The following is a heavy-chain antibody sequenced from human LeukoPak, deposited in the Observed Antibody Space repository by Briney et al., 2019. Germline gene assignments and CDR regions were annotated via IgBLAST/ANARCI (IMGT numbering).Heavy chain of an antibody. J-gene: IGHJ4*02. Sequence: SGTLSLTCTVSGDSINSLDLWSWVRQPPGKGLEWIGEMYLSGTTHSNPSVKSRVTISIDKSKNQFFLNLSSVTAADTAVYYCAKDGIRSSSPGYFDYWGQGTLVTVSS. D-gene: IGHD6-6*01. CDR1: GDSINSLDL. CDR3: AKDGIRSSSPGYFDY. V-gene: IGHV4-4*02. CDR2: MYLSGTT.